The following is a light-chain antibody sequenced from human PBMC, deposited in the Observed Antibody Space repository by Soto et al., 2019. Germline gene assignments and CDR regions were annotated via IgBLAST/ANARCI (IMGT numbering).Light chain of an antibody. J-gene: IGKJ2*01. CDR2: AAS. Sequence: DIQMTQSPSSLSASVGDRVTITCRASQGLGNDLGWFQQKPGKAPKRLIYAASSLQSGVPSRFSGSRSGTEFTLTISSLQPEDFGTYYCLQHNSFPFTFGQGTKLDIK. CDR3: LQHNSFPFT. CDR1: QGLGND. V-gene: IGKV1-17*01.